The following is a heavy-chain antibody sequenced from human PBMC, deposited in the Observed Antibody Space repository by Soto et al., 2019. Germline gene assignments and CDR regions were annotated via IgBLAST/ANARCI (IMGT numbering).Heavy chain of an antibody. Sequence: SETLSLTCTVSGGSISRDGDYWSWIRQHPGQGLEWIGYIYYSGSTYYNPSLKSRVTISVDTSRNQFSLKVISVTAADTAVYYCARDKITGLFDYWGQGTLVTVSS. CDR3: ARDKITGLFDY. J-gene: IGHJ4*02. D-gene: IGHD2-8*02. CDR1: GGSISRDGDY. CDR2: IYYSGST. V-gene: IGHV4-31*03.